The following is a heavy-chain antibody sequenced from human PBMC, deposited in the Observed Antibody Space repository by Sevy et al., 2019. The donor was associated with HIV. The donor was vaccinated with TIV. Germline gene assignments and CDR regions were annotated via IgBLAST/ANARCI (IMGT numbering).Heavy chain of an antibody. D-gene: IGHD2-8*01. CDR1: GFTFSKYS. V-gene: IGHV3-23*01. Sequence: GGSLRLPCAASGFTFSKYSMSWVRQPPGKWLEWVSTLSFGCGEINYADSVKGRFTISRDNSKSSVYLQMNNLGPEDTAVYYCAREGCTKPHDYWGQGTLVTVSS. J-gene: IGHJ4*02. CDR3: AREGCTKPHDY. CDR2: LSFGCGEI.